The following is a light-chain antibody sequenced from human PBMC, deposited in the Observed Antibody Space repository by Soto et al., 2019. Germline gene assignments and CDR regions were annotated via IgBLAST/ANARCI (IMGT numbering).Light chain of an antibody. J-gene: IGKJ4*01. Sequence: DIVLTQAPGTLSLSPGEGATLSCRASRSVGNNYLAWYQQKPGQAPRLVIYGASNRATGTPDRFSGSGSGTDFTLTITRLEPEDFAVYYCQQCADAPRSFGGGTRVEI. CDR2: GAS. CDR1: RSVGNNY. CDR3: QQCADAPRS. V-gene: IGKV3-20*01.